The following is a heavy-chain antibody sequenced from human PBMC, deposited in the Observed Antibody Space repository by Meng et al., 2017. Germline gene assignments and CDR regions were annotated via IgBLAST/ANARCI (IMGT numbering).Heavy chain of an antibody. CDR1: GYTFTSYA. CDR2: INAGNGNT. J-gene: IGHJ4*02. CDR3: ARNIDY. V-gene: IGHV1-3*01. Sequence: QVQLGQSGAEVKKPGASVKVSCKSSGYTFTSYAMHWVRQAPGQRLEWMGWINAGNGNTKYSQKFQGRVTITRDTSANTAYMELSSLRSEDTAVYYCARNIDYWGQGTLVTVSS.